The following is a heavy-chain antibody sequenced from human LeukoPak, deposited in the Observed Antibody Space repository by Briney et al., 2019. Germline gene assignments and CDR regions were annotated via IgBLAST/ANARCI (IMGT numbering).Heavy chain of an antibody. J-gene: IGHJ4*02. CDR2: ISGSGGST. V-gene: IGHV3-23*01. CDR1: GFTLSSYA. D-gene: IGHD3-10*01. CDR3: ARDCWDYGSGSYCGINY. Sequence: PGGSLRLSCAASGFTLSSYAMSWVRQAPGKGLEWVSAISGSGGSTYYADSVKGRFTISRDNAKNSLYLQMNSLRAEDTTVYYCARDCWDYGSGSYCGINYWGQGTLVTVSS.